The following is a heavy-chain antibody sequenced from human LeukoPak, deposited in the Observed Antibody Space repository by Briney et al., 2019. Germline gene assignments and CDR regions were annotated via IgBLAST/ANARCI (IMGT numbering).Heavy chain of an antibody. V-gene: IGHV3-9*01. Sequence: SLRLSCAASGFTFDDYAMHWVRQAPGKGLEWVSGISWDSTNAHYADFVKGHFSISRDNAKNSLYLQMDSLRAEDTALYYCAKEPNKYSGYDYFDFWGQGTLVTVSS. CDR1: GFTFDDYA. J-gene: IGHJ4*02. CDR2: ISWDSTNA. CDR3: AKEPNKYSGYDYFDF. D-gene: IGHD5-12*01.